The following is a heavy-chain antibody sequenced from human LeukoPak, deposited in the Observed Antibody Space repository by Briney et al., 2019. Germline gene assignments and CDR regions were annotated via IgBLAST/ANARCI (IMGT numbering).Heavy chain of an antibody. D-gene: IGHD3-22*01. CDR1: GFTFSSYW. CDR2: ISGSGGST. J-gene: IGHJ4*02. V-gene: IGHV3-23*01. CDR3: AKGDYYDSSAIPHY. Sequence: GGSLRLSCAASGFTFSSYWMSWVRQAPGKGLEWVSAISGSGGSTYYADSVKGRFTISRDNSKNTLYLQMNSLRAEDTAVYYCAKGDYYDSSAIPHYWGQGTLVTVSS.